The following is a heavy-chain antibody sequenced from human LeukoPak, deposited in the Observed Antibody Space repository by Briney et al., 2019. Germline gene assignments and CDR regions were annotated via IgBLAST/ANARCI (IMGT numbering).Heavy chain of an antibody. CDR2: ITPTSSHT. CDR3: AGLWVTRGYFDI. V-gene: IGHV3-11*03. Sequence: RPGGSLRLSCTASGFTFSDNYMNWVRQSPGKGLEWISYITPTSSHTHYADSVKGRFTISRDNAKNSLFLEMNSLTVDDTAVYYCAGLWVTRGYFDIWGRGTL. CDR1: GFTFSDNY. J-gene: IGHJ2*01. D-gene: IGHD2-21*02.